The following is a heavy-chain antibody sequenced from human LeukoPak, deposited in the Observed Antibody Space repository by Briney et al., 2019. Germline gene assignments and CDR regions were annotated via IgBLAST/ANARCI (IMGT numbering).Heavy chain of an antibody. CDR2: ISSSSGTI. CDR3: AGLLVCSTTSCFGVDY. CDR1: GFTFSTSS. D-gene: IGHD2-2*01. J-gene: IGHJ4*02. Sequence: GGSLRLSCVASGFTFSTSSMNWVRQAPGKGLEWISYISSSSGTIYYADSVKGRFTISRDNARNSLYLQMSSLRAEDTAVYYCAGLLVCSTTSCFGVDYWGQGTLVTVSS. V-gene: IGHV3-48*01.